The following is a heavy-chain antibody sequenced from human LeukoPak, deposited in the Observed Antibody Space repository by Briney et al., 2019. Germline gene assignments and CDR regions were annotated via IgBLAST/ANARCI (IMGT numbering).Heavy chain of an antibody. CDR2: IYYSGST. CDR3: ARGVERIFGVVNWFDP. J-gene: IGHJ5*02. V-gene: IGHV4-30-4*08. Sequence: PSQTLSLTCTVSGGSISSGGYYWSWIRQPPGKGLEWIGCIYYSGSTYYNPSLKSRVTISVDTSKNQFSLKLNSVTAADTAVYYCARGVERIFGVVNWFDPWGQRTPVTVSS. D-gene: IGHD3-3*01. CDR1: GGSISSGGYY.